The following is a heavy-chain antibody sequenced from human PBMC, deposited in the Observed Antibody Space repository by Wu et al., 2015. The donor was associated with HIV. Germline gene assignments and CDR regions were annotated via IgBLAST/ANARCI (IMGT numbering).Heavy chain of an antibody. CDR3: ATPRSPGFSSAWPTYFDF. V-gene: IGHV1-69*05. J-gene: IGHJ4*02. CDR1: GNTFNA. D-gene: IGHD6-19*01. CDR2: IIPLFGTT. Sequence: QVHLVQSGAEVKKPGSSVKISCKASGNTFNAVNWVRQAPGQGLEWMGGIIPLFGTTDYAHIFQGRVTITTDESTSTAYMRLSSLTSADTAVYYCATPRSPGFSSAWPTYFDFWGQGTLVTVSS.